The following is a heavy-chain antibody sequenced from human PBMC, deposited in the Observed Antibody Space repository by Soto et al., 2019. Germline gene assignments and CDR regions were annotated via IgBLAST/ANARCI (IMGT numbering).Heavy chain of an antibody. J-gene: IGHJ4*02. CDR1: GLAFSNAW. D-gene: IGHD3-10*01. CDR2: LKSKADGGTT. CDR3: ATDRGHYGSGSPKIEY. Sequence: EVQLVESGGGLVKPGGSLTLSCAASGLAFSNAWMTWVRQAPGEGLEWVGLLKSKADGGTTDHAAPVRGRFTISGDQSKNTLYLEMISLKSEDTAVYYCATDRGHYGSGSPKIEYWGQGTLVTVSA. V-gene: IGHV3-15*01.